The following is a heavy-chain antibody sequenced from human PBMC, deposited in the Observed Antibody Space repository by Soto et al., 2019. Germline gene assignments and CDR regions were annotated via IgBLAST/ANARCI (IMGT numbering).Heavy chain of an antibody. CDR1: GDSISSYY. CDR3: ARSLYSGLDV. V-gene: IGHV4-59*08. J-gene: IGHJ6*02. CDR2: IYYSGST. Sequence: PSATLSLTCTVSGDSISSYYWTCTRQPPGKGLKWIGYIYYSGSTNYNPSLKSRVITSVDTSKNQCSLRLTSVTAADTAVYYCARSLYSGLDVWGQGTTVTVSS.